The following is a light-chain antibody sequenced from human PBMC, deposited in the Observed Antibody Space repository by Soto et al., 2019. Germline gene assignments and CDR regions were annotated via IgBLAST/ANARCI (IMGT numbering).Light chain of an antibody. V-gene: IGKV3-11*01. Sequence: EVVLTQSPATLSWSPGERATLSCRASQGIRNYLAWYQQKPGQAPRLLIYDASNRATGIPARFSGSGSGTDFTLTISSLEPEDFAVYYCQQRSNWPAFGQGTKVEI. J-gene: IGKJ1*01. CDR2: DAS. CDR1: QGIRNY. CDR3: QQRSNWPA.